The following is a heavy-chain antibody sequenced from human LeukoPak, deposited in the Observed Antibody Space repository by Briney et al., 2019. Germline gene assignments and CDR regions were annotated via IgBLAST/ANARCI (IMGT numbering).Heavy chain of an antibody. Sequence: ASVKVSCKVSGYTLTELSMHWVRQAPGKGLEWMGGFDPEDGETIYAQKFQGRVTMTEDTSTDTAYMELSSLRSEDTAVYYCATIFSGSYHPSFDYWGQGTLVTVSS. CDR1: GYTLTELS. CDR3: ATIFSGSYHPSFDY. V-gene: IGHV1-24*01. D-gene: IGHD1-26*01. CDR2: FDPEDGET. J-gene: IGHJ4*02.